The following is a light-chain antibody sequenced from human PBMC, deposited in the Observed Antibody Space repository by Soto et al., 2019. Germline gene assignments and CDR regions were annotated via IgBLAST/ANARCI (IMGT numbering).Light chain of an antibody. CDR1: SGPVTSGQY. J-gene: IGLJ7*01. Sequence: QAVVTQEPSLTVSPGGTVTLTCGSSSGPVTSGQYPYWFQQKPCQAPKPLIYYTRNKHSLTPARFSGSLLGGKAALTLSGAQTEDEAVYYCLVSHSGARVFGVGTQLTVL. CDR2: YTR. V-gene: IGLV7-46*01. CDR3: LVSHSGARV.